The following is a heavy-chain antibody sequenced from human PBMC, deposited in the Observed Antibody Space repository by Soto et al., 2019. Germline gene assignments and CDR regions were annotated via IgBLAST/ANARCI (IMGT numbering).Heavy chain of an antibody. CDR2: INAGNGNT. D-gene: IGHD6-19*01. Sequence: ASVKVSCRASGYTFTSYAMHWVRQAPGQRLEWMGWINAGNGNTKYSQKFQGRVTITRDTSASTAYMELSSLRSEDTAVYYCAREGRKQWLVARRYNWFDPWGQGTLVTVSS. J-gene: IGHJ5*02. CDR3: AREGRKQWLVARRYNWFDP. V-gene: IGHV1-3*01. CDR1: GYTFTSYA.